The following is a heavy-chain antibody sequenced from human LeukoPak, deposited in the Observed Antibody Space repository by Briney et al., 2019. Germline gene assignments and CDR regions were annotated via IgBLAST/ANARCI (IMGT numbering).Heavy chain of an antibody. CDR1: GFTFSSYA. V-gene: IGHV3-23*01. Sequence: GGSLRLSCAASGFTFSSYAMTWVRQAPGKGLEWVSSISAGVGSTYYADSVKGRFTISRDNAKNSLYLQMNSLRAEDTAVHYCAREGQLGYWGQGTLVTVSS. CDR2: ISAGVGST. D-gene: IGHD6-6*01. CDR3: AREGQLGY. J-gene: IGHJ4*02.